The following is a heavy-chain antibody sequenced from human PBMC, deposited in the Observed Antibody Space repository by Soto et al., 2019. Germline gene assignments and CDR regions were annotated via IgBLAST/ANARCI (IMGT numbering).Heavy chain of an antibody. D-gene: IGHD6-19*01. CDR2: FNPTGDTA. CDR1: GYTFTSYY. J-gene: IGHJ4*02. V-gene: IGHV1-46*01. CDR3: ATVGERQWLPFDY. Sequence: GASVKVSCKASGYTFTSYYIHWVRQAPGQGLEWMGIFNPTGDTASYAQKFQGRVTMTEDTSTDTAYMELSSLSSEDTAVYYCATVGERQWLPFDYWGQGTLVTVSS.